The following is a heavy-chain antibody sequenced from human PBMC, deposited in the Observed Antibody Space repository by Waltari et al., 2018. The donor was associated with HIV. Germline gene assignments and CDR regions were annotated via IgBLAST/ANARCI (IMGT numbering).Heavy chain of an antibody. Sequence: QMPLQESGPGLLKPSETLSHTYNVSGGSIDITSHYWGWVRQPPGKKLGGMGGVFSRGKTYSKPTLKSGVALSIDTSKNHSFLKLSCVTAADRAIYFCARLHSLQLKNWGSWSTGFWYFDLWGRGTLVTVSS. D-gene: IGHD7-27*01. V-gene: IGHV4-39*01. CDR2: VFSRGKT. J-gene: IGHJ2*01. CDR3: ARLHSLQLKNWGSWSTGFWYFDL. CDR1: GGSIDITSHY.